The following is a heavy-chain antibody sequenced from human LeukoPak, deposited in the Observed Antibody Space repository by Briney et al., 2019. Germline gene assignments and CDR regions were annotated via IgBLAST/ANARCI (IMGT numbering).Heavy chain of an antibody. V-gene: IGHV3-74*01. CDR1: GFTFSSYW. Sequence: GGSLRLSCATSGFTFSSYWMHWVRQAPGKGLVWVSRINSDGSSTSYADSVKGRFTISRDNSKNTLYLQMNSLRAEDTAVYYCAREGRNRDAFDIWGQGTMVTVSS. CDR3: AREGRNRDAFDI. J-gene: IGHJ3*02. D-gene: IGHD1-1*01. CDR2: INSDGSST.